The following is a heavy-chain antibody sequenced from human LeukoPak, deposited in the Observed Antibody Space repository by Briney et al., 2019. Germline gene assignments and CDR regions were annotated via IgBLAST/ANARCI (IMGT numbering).Heavy chain of an antibody. CDR1: GGTFSSYA. V-gene: IGHV1-69*05. J-gene: IGHJ4*02. CDR2: IIPIFGTA. Sequence: SVKVSCKASGGTFSSYAISWVRQAPGQGLEWMGGIIPIFGTANYAQKFQGRVTITTDESTSTAYMELSSLRSEDTAVYYCARGDGCSSTSCYLFDHWGQGTLVTVSS. CDR3: ARGDGCSSTSCYLFDH. D-gene: IGHD2-2*01.